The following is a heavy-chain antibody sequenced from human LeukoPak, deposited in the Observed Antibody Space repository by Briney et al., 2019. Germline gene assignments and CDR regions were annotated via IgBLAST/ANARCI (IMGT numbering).Heavy chain of an antibody. D-gene: IGHD3-10*01. V-gene: IGHV4-31*03. Sequence: SETLSLTCTVSGGSISSGGYYWSWIRQHPGKGLEWIGYIYYSGSTYYNPSLKSRVTISVDTSKNQFSLKLSSVTAADTAVYYCASSGMGPEPTWFGDNWFDPWGQGTLVTVSS. CDR3: ASSGMGPEPTWFGDNWFDP. CDR1: GGSISSGGYY. CDR2: IYYSGST. J-gene: IGHJ5*02.